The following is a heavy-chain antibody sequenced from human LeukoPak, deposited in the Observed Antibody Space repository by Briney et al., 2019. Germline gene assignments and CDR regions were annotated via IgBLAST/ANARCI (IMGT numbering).Heavy chain of an antibody. J-gene: IGHJ6*02. V-gene: IGHV4-31*03. CDR3: ARDRPPRRRTPTLDEPARDYYYYGMDV. D-gene: IGHD1-14*01. Sequence: SQTLSLTCTVSGGSISSGGSYWSWIRQHPGKGLEWIGYIYYSGSTYYNPSLKSRVTISVDTSKNQFSLKLSSVTAADTAVYYCARDRPPRRRTPTLDEPARDYYYYGMDVWGQGTTVTVSS. CDR2: IYYSGST. CDR1: GGSISSGGSY.